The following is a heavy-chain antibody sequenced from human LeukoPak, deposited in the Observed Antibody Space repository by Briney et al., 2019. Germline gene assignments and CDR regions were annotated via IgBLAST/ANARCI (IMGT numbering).Heavy chain of an antibody. CDR3: ARVPIATGFYYYMDV. CDR2: MYYSGST. Sequence: PSETLSLTCTVSGDSISSYYWSWIRQPPGKGLEWIGYMYYSGSTKYNPSLKSRVTISVDRSKNQFSLRLTSVTAADTAVYYCARVPIATGFYYYMDVWGKGTTVTISS. CDR1: GDSISSYY. D-gene: IGHD6-13*01. V-gene: IGHV4-59*01. J-gene: IGHJ6*03.